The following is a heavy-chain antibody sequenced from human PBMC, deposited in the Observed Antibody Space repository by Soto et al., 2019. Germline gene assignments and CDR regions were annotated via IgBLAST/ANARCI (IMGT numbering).Heavy chain of an antibody. D-gene: IGHD4-4*01. J-gene: IGHJ5*02. V-gene: IGHV2-5*02. CDR3: ANSLGITVTNNWFDP. CDR1: GFSLSTSGVG. Sequence: QITLKESGPTLVKPTQTLTLTCTFSGFSLSTSGVGVGWIRQPPGKALEWLALIYWDDDKRSSPSLKSRLTITKDTSKNQVVRTMTNMDPVDTATYYCANSLGITVTNNWFDPWGQGTLVTVSS. CDR2: IYWDDDK.